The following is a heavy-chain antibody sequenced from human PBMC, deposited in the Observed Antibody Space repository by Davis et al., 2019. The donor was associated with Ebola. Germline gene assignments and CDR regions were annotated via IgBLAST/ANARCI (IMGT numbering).Heavy chain of an antibody. CDR3: ARAYSGSYKGYFDL. D-gene: IGHD1-26*01. CDR2: IIPILGIA. V-gene: IGHV1-69*02. J-gene: IGHJ2*01. CDR1: GGTFSSYT. Sequence: SVQVSCKASGGTFSSYTISWVRQAPGQGLEWMGRIIPILGIANYAQKFQGRVTITADKSTSTAYMELSSLRSEDTAVYYCARAYSGSYKGYFDLWGRGTLVTVSS.